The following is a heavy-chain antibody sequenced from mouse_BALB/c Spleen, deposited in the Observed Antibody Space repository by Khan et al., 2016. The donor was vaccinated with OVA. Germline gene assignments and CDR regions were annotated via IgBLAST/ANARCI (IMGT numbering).Heavy chain of an antibody. J-gene: IGHJ3*01. CDR1: GYSITSGY. D-gene: IGHD2-2*01. CDR2: MIYTGYT. Sequence: EVQLQESGPSLVKPSQTLSLTCSVSGYSITSGYLSWIRKFPGNKLEYMGYMIYTGYTDYNPSPKSRIAITRHTSKNQYYLQLNSVTTEDTATYXCARSTDGYAFAYWCQGTLVTGSA. CDR3: ARSTDGYAFAY. V-gene: IGHV3-8*02.